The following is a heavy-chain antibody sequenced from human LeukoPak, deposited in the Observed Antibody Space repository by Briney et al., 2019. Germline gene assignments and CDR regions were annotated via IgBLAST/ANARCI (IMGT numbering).Heavy chain of an antibody. CDR2: IYPGDSDT. CDR1: GYSFTSYW. J-gene: IGHJ4*02. V-gene: IGHV5-51*01. D-gene: IGHD2-21*02. CDR3: ARLEDRGGDCYGPFDY. Sequence: GESLKISCKGSGYSFTSYWIGWVRQMPGKGLEWMGIIYPGDSDTRYSPSFQGQVTISADKSISTAYLQWSSLKASDTAMYYCARLEDRGGDCYGPFDYWGQGTLVTVSS.